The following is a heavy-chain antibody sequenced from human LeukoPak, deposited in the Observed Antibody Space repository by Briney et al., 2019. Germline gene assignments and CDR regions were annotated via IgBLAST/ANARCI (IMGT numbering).Heavy chain of an antibody. CDR2: INPSGGST. D-gene: IGHD5-18*01. CDR3: ASSGYSYGYHY. J-gene: IGHJ4*02. V-gene: IGHV1-46*01. CDR1: GYTFTSYY. Sequence: ASVTVSCMASGYTFTSYYMHWVRQAPGQGLEWMGIINPSGGSTSYAQKFQGRVTMTRDTSTSTVYMELSSLRSEDTAVYYCASSGYSYGYHYWGQGTLVTVSS.